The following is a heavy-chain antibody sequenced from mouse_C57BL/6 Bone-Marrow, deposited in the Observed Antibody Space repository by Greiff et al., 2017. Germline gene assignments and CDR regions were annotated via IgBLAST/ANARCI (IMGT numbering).Heavy chain of an antibody. J-gene: IGHJ2*01. V-gene: IGHV1-80*01. CDR1: GYAFSSYW. CDR2: FYPGDGDT. CDR3: ARDEELVTTAGSSFDY. D-gene: IGHD1-2*01. Sequence: VQLQQSGAELVKPGASVKISCKASGYAFSSYWMNWVKQRPGKGLEWIGQFYPGDGDTNYNGKFKGKATLTADKSSSTACMQLSSLTSEDSAVYFGARDEELVTTAGSSFDYWGQGTTLTVSS.